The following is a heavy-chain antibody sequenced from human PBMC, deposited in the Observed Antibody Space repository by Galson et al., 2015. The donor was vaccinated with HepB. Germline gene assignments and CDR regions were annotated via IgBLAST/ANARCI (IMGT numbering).Heavy chain of an antibody. J-gene: IGHJ5*02. Sequence: SLRLSCAASGFTFSKYWMSWVRQAPGRGLEWVANINQDGSEKYYVDSVKGRFTISRDNAKNSVYLEMNSLRAEDTAIYYCARDLWWHDSNGFDNWGQGALVTVSS. D-gene: IGHD2-21*01. V-gene: IGHV3-7*03. CDR3: ARDLWWHDSNGFDN. CDR1: GFTFSKYW. CDR2: INQDGSEK.